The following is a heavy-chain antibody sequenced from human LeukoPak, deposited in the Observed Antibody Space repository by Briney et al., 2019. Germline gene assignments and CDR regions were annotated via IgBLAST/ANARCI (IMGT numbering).Heavy chain of an antibody. CDR3: ARGPYSSRYDY. Sequence: FETLFLTCTVSGGSISSSYWSWIRQPPGKGLEWIGYIYYSGSTNYNPSLKSRVTMSVDTSKNQFSLNLSSVTAADTAVYYCARGPYSSRYDYWGQGTLGTVSS. V-gene: IGHV4-59*01. CDR1: GGSISSSY. D-gene: IGHD6-13*01. CDR2: IYYSGST. J-gene: IGHJ4*02.